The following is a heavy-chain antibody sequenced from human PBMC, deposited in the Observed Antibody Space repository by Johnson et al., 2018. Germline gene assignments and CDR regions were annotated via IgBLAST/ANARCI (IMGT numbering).Heavy chain of an antibody. Sequence: QVQLVQSGAEVKKPGASVKVSCKASGYTFTSYDINWVRQATGQGLEWMGWMNPNSGNTGYAQKFQGRVTMTRNTSISTAYMELSSLRSEDTAVYYCAKGGLPNGNYYYYYMDVWGKGTTVTVSS. V-gene: IGHV1-8*01. CDR1: GYTFTSYD. J-gene: IGHJ6*03. D-gene: IGHD5-18*01. CDR2: MNPNSGNT. CDR3: AKGGLPNGNYYYYYMDV.